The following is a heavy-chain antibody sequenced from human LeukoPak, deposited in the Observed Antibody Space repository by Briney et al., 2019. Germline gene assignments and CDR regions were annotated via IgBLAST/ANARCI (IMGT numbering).Heavy chain of an antibody. V-gene: IGHV3-74*01. CDR3: ARGFITMSPFDI. J-gene: IGHJ3*02. CDR1: GFTFSSYW. D-gene: IGHD3-22*01. Sequence: GGSLRLSCAASGFTFSSYWMHWVRQAPGKGLVWVSRINSDGSSTSYADSVKGRFTISRDNSKNTLYLQMNSLRAEDTAVYYCARGFITMSPFDIWGQGTMVTVSS. CDR2: INSDGSST.